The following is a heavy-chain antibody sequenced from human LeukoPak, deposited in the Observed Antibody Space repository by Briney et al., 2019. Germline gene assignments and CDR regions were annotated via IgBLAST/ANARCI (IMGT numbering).Heavy chain of an antibody. J-gene: IGHJ5*02. CDR3: AGDWGGLLNWFDP. Sequence: PGGSLRLSCAVSGFTLRSYSMNWVRQAPGKGLEWVSYISSSRSTIYYADSVKGRFTISRENAKNSLYLQMNSLRVEDTAVYYCAGDWGGLLNWFDPWGQGTLVTVSS. V-gene: IGHV3-48*01. D-gene: IGHD1-26*01. CDR2: ISSSRSTI. CDR1: GFTLRSYS.